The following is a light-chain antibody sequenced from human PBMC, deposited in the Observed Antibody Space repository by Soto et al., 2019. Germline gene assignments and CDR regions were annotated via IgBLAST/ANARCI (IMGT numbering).Light chain of an antibody. J-gene: IGLJ1*01. Sequence: QSVLTQPASVSGSPGQSITITCTGTSSDVGGYKYVSWYQQHPGKAPKLLIYVVSNRPSGVSNRFSGSKAGNTASLTISGLRAEDEADYYCSSYTTTSTYLFGTGTKLTVL. CDR2: VVS. V-gene: IGLV2-14*01. CDR1: SSDVGGYKY. CDR3: SSYTTTSTYL.